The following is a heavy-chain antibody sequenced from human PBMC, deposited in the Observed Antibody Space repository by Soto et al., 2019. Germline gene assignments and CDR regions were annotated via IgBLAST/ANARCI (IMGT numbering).Heavy chain of an antibody. V-gene: IGHV3-9*01. CDR1: GFTFDDYA. Sequence: GGSLRLSCAASGFTFDDYAMHWVRQVPGKGLEWVSGINWNSGSIGYADSVKGRFAISRDNAKNSLHLQRNSLRAEDTAFYYCVKDESINWYSGHFRHWGQCTLVTV. J-gene: IGHJ1*01. D-gene: IGHD6-13*01. CDR2: INWNSGSI. CDR3: VKDESINWYSGHFRH.